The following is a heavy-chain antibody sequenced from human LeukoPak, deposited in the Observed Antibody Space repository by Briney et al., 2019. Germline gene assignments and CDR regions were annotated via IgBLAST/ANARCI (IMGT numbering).Heavy chain of an antibody. Sequence: ASVKVSCKASGYTFTGYYMHWVRQAPGQGLEWMGWINPNSGGTNYAQKFQGRVTMTRDTSISTAYMELSRLRSDDTAVYYCARAQSIDYYYYYMDVWGKGTTVTISS. D-gene: IGHD2-21*01. V-gene: IGHV1-2*02. CDR2: INPNSGGT. J-gene: IGHJ6*03. CDR1: GYTFTGYY. CDR3: ARAQSIDYYYYYMDV.